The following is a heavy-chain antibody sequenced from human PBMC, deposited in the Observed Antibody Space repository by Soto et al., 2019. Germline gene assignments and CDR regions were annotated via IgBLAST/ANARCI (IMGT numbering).Heavy chain of an antibody. D-gene: IGHD5-12*01. CDR1: GGSISSSSYY. CDR3: ARTSRDGYNWDYYYGMDA. Sequence: PSETLSLTCTVSGGSISSSSYYWGWIRQPPGKGLEWIGSIYYSGSTYYNPSLKSRVTISVDTSKNQFSLKLSSVTAADTAVYYCARTSRDGYNWDYYYGMDAWGQGTTVTVSS. CDR2: IYYSGST. J-gene: IGHJ6*02. V-gene: IGHV4-39*01.